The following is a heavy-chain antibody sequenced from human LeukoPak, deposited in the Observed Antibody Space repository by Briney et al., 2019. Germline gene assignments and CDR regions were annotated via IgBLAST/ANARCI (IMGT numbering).Heavy chain of an antibody. V-gene: IGHV4-34*01. CDR1: GGSFSGYY. CDR3: AIQNGGRPFDI. Sequence: SETLSLTCAVYGGSFSGYYWSWIRQPPGKGLEWIGEINHSGSTNYNPSLKSRVTISADTSKSQFSLKVSSVTAADTAVYYCAIQNGGRPFDIWGQGTMVNVSS. CDR2: INHSGST. J-gene: IGHJ3*02. D-gene: IGHD1-1*01.